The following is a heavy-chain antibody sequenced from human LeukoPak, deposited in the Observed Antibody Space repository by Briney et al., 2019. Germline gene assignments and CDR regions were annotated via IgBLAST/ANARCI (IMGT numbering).Heavy chain of an antibody. CDR1: GGSISSGDYY. Sequence: SETLSLTCTVSGGSISSGDYYWSWIRQPPGKGLEWIGYIYYSGSTYYNPSLKSRVTISVDTSKNQFSLKLSSVTAADTAVYYCARAGHYDSSGYYYDFDYWGQGTLVTVSS. J-gene: IGHJ4*02. V-gene: IGHV4-30-4*08. CDR2: IYYSGST. D-gene: IGHD3-22*01. CDR3: ARAGHYDSSGYYYDFDY.